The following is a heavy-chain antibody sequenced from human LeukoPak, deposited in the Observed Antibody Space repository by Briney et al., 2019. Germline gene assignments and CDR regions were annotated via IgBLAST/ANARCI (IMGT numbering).Heavy chain of an antibody. D-gene: IGHD3-22*01. CDR2: ISTYNGNT. V-gene: IGHV1-18*01. J-gene: IGHJ5*02. CDR1: GYTFTSYG. Sequence: ASVKVSCKASGYTFTSYGISWVRQAPGQGLEWMGWISTYNGNTNYAQKLLDRVTMTTDTSTSTAYMELRSLRSDDTAVYYCARDYYDTSTYSSLNWFDPWGQGTLITVSS. CDR3: ARDYYDTSTYSSLNWFDP.